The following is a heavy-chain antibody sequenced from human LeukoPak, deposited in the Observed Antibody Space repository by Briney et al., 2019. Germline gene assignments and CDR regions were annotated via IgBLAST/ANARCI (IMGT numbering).Heavy chain of an antibody. CDR1: GFTVSSNY. CDR2: ISGSGGST. CDR3: AKGTTVTTYDAFDI. D-gene: IGHD4-17*01. V-gene: IGHV3-23*01. Sequence: GGSLRLSCAVSGFTVSSNYMSWVRQAPGKGLEWVSAISGSGGSTYYADSVKGRFTISRDNSKNTLYLQMNSLRAEDTAVYYCAKGTTVTTYDAFDIWGQGTMVTVSS. J-gene: IGHJ3*02.